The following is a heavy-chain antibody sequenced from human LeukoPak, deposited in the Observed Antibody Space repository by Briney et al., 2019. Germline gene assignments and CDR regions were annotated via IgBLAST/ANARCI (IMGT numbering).Heavy chain of an antibody. D-gene: IGHD2-15*01. CDR2: INPNSGGT. CDR3: ARGRTYSQYCSGGSCFLPFDP. V-gene: IGHV1-2*02. J-gene: IGHJ5*02. Sequence: GASVKVSCKASGYTFTGYYMHWVRQAPGQGLEWMGWINPNSGGTNYAQNFQGRLTMTRDTSINTAYMELTSLKSDDTAVYYCARGRTYSQYCSGGSCFLPFDPWDQGSLVTVSS. CDR1: GYTFTGYY.